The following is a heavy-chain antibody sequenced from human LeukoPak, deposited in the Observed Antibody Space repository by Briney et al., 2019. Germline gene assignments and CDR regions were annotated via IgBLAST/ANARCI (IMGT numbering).Heavy chain of an antibody. CDR1: GFTFSSYS. CDR2: ISSSSSYI. V-gene: IGHV3-21*01. Sequence: PGGSLRLSCAASGFTFSSYSMNWVRQAPGKGLEWVSSISSSSSYIYYADSVRGRFTISRDNAKNSLYLQMNSLRAEDAAVYYCAGFTYGDYSAPGFGYWGQGTLVTVSS. J-gene: IGHJ4*02. CDR3: AGFTYGDYSAPGFGY. D-gene: IGHD4-17*01.